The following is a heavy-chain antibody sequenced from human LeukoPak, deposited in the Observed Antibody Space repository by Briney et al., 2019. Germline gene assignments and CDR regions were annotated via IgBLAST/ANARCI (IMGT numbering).Heavy chain of an antibody. CDR1: GFSVSSNY. D-gene: IGHD5-18*01. V-gene: IGHV3-53*01. J-gene: IGHJ4*02. CDR3: ARSRIQLWPGFDY. CDR2: IYSGGST. Sequence: GGSLRLSCAASGFSVSSNYMNWVRQAPGKGLEWASVIYSGGSTYYANSVKGRFTISRDNSKNTVYLQMNSLRAEDTAVYYCARSRIQLWPGFDYWGQGTLVTVSS.